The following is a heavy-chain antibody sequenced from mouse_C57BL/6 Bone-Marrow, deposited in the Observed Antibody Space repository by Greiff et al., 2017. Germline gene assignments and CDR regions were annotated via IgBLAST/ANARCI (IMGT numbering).Heavy chain of an antibody. CDR1: GYTFTSYR. D-gene: IGHD1-1*01. Sequence: VQLQQPGAELVKPGASVKLSCKASGYTFTSYRMHWVKQRPGQGLEWIGMFHPNSGSTNYNEKFKSKATLTVDKSSSTAYMQLSRLTSEDSAVYYCARETTVVAPVAYWGQGTLVTVSA. CDR3: ARETTVVAPVAY. J-gene: IGHJ3*01. CDR2: FHPNSGST. V-gene: IGHV1-64*01.